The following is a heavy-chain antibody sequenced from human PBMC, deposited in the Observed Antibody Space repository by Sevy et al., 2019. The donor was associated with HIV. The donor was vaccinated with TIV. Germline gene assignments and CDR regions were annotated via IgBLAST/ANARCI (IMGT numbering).Heavy chain of an antibody. CDR3: ARDTACSGGSCYDEGFGGTYGMDV. Sequence: ASVKVSCKASGYTFTSYGISWVRQAPGQGLEWMGWISAYNGNTNYAQKLQGRVTMTTDTSTRTAYMELRSLGSDDTAVYYCARDTACSGGSCYDEGFGGTYGMDVWGQGTTVTVSS. D-gene: IGHD2-15*01. J-gene: IGHJ6*02. CDR1: GYTFTSYG. V-gene: IGHV1-18*01. CDR2: ISAYNGNT.